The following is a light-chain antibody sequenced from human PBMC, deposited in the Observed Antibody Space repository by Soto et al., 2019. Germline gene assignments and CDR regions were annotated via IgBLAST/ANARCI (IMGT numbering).Light chain of an antibody. CDR3: QQRNTWSYT. Sequence: IVLTQSPGTLSLSPGERATLSCRASQNVGRTLAWYQHKPGQAPRLLIYDAFNRATGIPARFSGDGSGTDFTLTISSLEAEDFAVYYCQQRNTWSYTFGQGTRLQIK. V-gene: IGKV3-11*01. CDR1: QNVGRT. CDR2: DAF. J-gene: IGKJ2*01.